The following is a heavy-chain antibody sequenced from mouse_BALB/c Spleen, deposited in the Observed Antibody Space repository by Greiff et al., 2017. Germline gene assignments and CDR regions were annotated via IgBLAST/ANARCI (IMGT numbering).Heavy chain of an antibody. V-gene: IGHV2-4-1*01. CDR1: GFSLTSYG. Sequence: VKLMESGPGLVQPSQSLSITCTVSGFSLTSYGVHWVRQSPGKGLEWLGVIWSGGSTDYNAAFISRLSISKDNSKSQVFFKMNSLQADDTAIYYCASSYGYDDGAWFAYWGQGTLVTVSA. CDR3: ASSYGYDDGAWFAY. J-gene: IGHJ3*01. D-gene: IGHD2-2*01. CDR2: IWSGGST.